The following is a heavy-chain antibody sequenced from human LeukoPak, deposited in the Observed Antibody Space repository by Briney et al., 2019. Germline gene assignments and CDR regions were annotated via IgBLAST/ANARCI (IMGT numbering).Heavy chain of an antibody. V-gene: IGHV4-31*03. CDR1: GDSISSGDYY. Sequence: SETLSLTCTVSGDSISSGDYYWTWIRPHPGEGLEWIGCIYYSGSTYYNLSLKSRVIISADTSKNHFSLKLSSVTAADTAVYYCARVREATIAPFFDYWGQGILVTVSS. J-gene: IGHJ4*02. CDR3: ARVREATIAPFFDY. CDR2: IYYSGST. D-gene: IGHD6-13*01.